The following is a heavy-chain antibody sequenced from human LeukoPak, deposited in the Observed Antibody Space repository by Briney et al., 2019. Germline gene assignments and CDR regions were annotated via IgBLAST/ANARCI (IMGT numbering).Heavy chain of an antibody. CDR2: ISGSGIVT. CDR1: GFTFAKFA. CDR3: ARYHLGSYFRDPFDH. J-gene: IGHJ4*02. Sequence: GGSLRLSCAISGFTFAKFAMSWVRQAPGKGLEWVSTISGSGIVTYYADSVKGRFTISRDNAKNSLYLQMDCLRAEDTAVYYCARYHLGSYFRDPFDHWGQGTLVTVSS. D-gene: IGHD3-10*01. V-gene: IGHV3-23*01.